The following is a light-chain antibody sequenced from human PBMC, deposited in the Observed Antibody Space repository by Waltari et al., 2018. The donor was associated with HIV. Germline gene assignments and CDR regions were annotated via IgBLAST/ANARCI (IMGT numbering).Light chain of an antibody. J-gene: IGKJ2*01. CDR3: QQYGSSPMYT. CDR1: QSVSSSY. V-gene: IGKV3-20*01. Sequence: EIVLTQSPGTLSLSPGERATLSCRATQSVSSSYVAWYQQNPGQAPRLLIYGAASRATGIPDRFSGSGSGTDLTLTISRLEPEDFAVYYCQQYGSSPMYTFGQGTKLEIK. CDR2: GAA.